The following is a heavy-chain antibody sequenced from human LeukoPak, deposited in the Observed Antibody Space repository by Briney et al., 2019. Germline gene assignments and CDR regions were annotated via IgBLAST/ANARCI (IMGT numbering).Heavy chain of an antibody. J-gene: IGHJ4*02. Sequence: GGSLRLSCTTPGFTFSNYWMYWVRQAPGEGLMWVSRIMSDGTGITYTDSVEGRFTISRDNAKNTLYLQMNSLRDEDTAVYYCVRGQTIDYWGQGTLVTVSS. CDR2: IMSDGTGI. D-gene: IGHD4-17*01. CDR3: VRGQTIDY. CDR1: GFTFSNYW. V-gene: IGHV3-74*01.